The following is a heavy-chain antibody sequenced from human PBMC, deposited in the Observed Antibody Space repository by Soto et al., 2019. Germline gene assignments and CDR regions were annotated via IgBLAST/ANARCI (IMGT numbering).Heavy chain of an antibody. V-gene: IGHV4-4*02. CDR1: GGSISSSNW. J-gene: IGHJ5*02. CDR2: IYHSGNT. D-gene: IGHD6-25*01. Sequence: SETLSLTCAVSGGSISSSNWWSWVRQPPGKGLEWIGEIYHSGNTNYNPSLKSRVTISVDKSKNQFSLKLSSVTAADTAVYYCAREGSGSPINWFDPWGQGTLVTVSS. CDR3: AREGSGSPINWFDP.